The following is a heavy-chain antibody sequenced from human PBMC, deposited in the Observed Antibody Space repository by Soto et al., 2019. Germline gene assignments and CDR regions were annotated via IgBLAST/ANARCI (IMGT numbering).Heavy chain of an antibody. Sequence: ASVKVSCKASGYTFTSYGISWVRQAPGQGLEWMGWISAYNGNTNYAQKLQGRVTMTTDTSTSTAYMELGSLRSDDTAVYYCARTRGLYGSGSYEFRGWFDPWGQGTLVTVSS. D-gene: IGHD3-10*01. CDR1: GYTFTSYG. CDR3: ARTRGLYGSGSYEFRGWFDP. CDR2: ISAYNGNT. V-gene: IGHV1-18*01. J-gene: IGHJ5*02.